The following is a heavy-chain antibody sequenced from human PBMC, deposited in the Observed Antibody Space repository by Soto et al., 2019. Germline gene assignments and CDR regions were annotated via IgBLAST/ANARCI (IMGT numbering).Heavy chain of an antibody. CDR2: IIPIFGTA. V-gene: IGHV1-69*01. CDR1: GGTFSSYA. Sequence: QVQLVQSGAEVKKPGSSVKVSCKASGGTFSSYAISWVRQAPGQGLEWMGGIIPIFGTANYAQKFQGIVTITADESTSTAYLELSSLRSEDTAVYYCARDAMGWGAFDIWGQGTMVTVSS. J-gene: IGHJ3*02. D-gene: IGHD1-26*01. CDR3: ARDAMGWGAFDI.